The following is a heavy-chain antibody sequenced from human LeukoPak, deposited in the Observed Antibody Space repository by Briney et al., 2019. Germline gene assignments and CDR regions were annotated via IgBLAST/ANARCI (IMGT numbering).Heavy chain of an antibody. CDR1: GYTFTSYD. CDR2: MNPNSGNT. J-gene: IGHJ4*02. V-gene: IGHV1-8*01. Sequence: ASVTVSCKASGYTFTSYDINWVRQATGQGLEWMGWMNPNSGNTGYAQKFQGRVTMTRNTSISTAYMELSRLRSEDTAVYYCARGTYSYYDYVWGSYRYQYLDYWGQGTLVTVSS. CDR3: ARGTYSYYDYVWGSYRYQYLDY. D-gene: IGHD3-16*02.